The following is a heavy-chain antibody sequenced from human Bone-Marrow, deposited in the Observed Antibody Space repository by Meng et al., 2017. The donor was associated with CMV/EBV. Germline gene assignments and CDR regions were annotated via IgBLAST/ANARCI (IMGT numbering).Heavy chain of an antibody. CDR1: GGSISSSSYY. D-gene: IGHD3-3*01. CDR2: IYYSGST. CDR3: ARVPVSNYDFWSGYMKDDFDI. V-gene: IGHV4-39*07. Sequence: GSLRLSCTVSGGSISSSSYYWGWIRQPPGKGLEWIGSIYYSGSTYYNPSLKSRVTISVDTSKNQFSLKLSSVTAADTAVYYCARVPVSNYDFWSGYMKDDFDIWGEATMATFSS. J-gene: IGHJ3*02.